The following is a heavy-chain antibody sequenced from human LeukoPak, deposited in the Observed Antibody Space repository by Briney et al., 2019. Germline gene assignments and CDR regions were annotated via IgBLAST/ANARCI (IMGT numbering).Heavy chain of an antibody. Sequence: ASVKVSCKPSGYTFTTYYLHWVRQAPGQGLEWMGWINPKNGGTYYAQKFQGRFTMTRDTSINTAYMELSGLPSDDTAVYYCARDPSNRYYTDVWGIGTTVTVSS. CDR1: GYTFTTYY. D-gene: IGHD1-14*01. CDR2: INPKNGGT. V-gene: IGHV1-2*02. J-gene: IGHJ6*03. CDR3: ARDPSNRYYTDV.